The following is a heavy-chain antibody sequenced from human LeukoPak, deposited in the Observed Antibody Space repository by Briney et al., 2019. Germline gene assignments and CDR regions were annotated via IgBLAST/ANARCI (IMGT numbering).Heavy chain of an antibody. CDR3: ARSYYDFWSGYSPFDY. D-gene: IGHD3-3*01. Sequence: PGGSLRLSCAASGFTSSNYAMHWVRQAPGKGLEYVSGISSNGGSTYYAGSVKGRFTISRDNSKSMLYLQMGSLRTEDMAVYYCARSYYDFWSGYSPFDYWGQGTLVTVSS. V-gene: IGHV3-64*02. CDR1: GFTSSNYA. CDR2: ISSNGGST. J-gene: IGHJ4*02.